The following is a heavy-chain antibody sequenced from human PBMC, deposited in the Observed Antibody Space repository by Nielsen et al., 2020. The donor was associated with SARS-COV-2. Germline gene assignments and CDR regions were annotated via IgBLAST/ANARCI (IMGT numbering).Heavy chain of an antibody. J-gene: IGHJ4*02. D-gene: IGHD6-13*01. Sequence: GESLKLSCAASGFTFSSYAMHWVRTAPGKGLEWVAVVSYDGGDKYSTDSVKGRFTISRDNSKNTLYLQMNSLRVEDTAVYFCARDGDRAAAGYYFDSLGQGTLVTVSS. CDR2: VSYDGGDK. CDR3: ARDGDRAAAGYYFDS. CDR1: GFTFSSYA. V-gene: IGHV3-30*04.